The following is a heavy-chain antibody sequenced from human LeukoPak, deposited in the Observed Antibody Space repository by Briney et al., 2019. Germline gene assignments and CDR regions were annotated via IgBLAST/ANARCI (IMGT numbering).Heavy chain of an antibody. CDR2: IGGSGTST. CDR1: GFTFSSYA. Sequence: GGSLRLSCAVSGFTFSSYAMNWVRQAPGKGLEWVSGIGGSGTSTYYADSVKGRFTISRDNSKNTLYLQMNSLRADDTAVYSCAKGGYYDNSGYYYFDYWGQGTLVTVSS. D-gene: IGHD3-22*01. CDR3: AKGGYYDNSGYYYFDY. J-gene: IGHJ4*02. V-gene: IGHV3-23*01.